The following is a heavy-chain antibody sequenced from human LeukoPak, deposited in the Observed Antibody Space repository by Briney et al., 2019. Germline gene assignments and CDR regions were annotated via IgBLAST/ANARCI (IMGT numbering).Heavy chain of an antibody. CDR2: VGASGDI. D-gene: IGHD2-15*01. Sequence: GGSLRLSCAASGFYSSNYDIHWVRQAAGKGLEWVSVVGASGDIFFASSVKGRFTVSREHAKNSLYLQMNSLRAGDTAVHYCARGGASPYSYYMDVWGKGTSVTISS. CDR1: GFYSSNYD. J-gene: IGHJ6*03. CDR3: ARGGASPYSYYMDV. V-gene: IGHV3-13*01.